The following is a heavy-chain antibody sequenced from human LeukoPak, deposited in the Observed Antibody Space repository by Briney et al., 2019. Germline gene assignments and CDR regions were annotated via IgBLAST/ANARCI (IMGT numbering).Heavy chain of an antibody. V-gene: IGHV3-73*01. CDR1: GFTFSDSA. CDR2: IRSKPNNYAT. J-gene: IGHJ5*02. D-gene: IGHD4-17*01. Sequence: LGGSLKLSCAASGFTFSDSAMHWVRQTSGKGLEWVGRIRSKPNNYATAYAASVKGRFTISRDDSKNTAYLQMNSLKTEDTALYYCTILYGDSAVNWFDPWGQGTLVTVSS. CDR3: TILYGDSAVNWFDP.